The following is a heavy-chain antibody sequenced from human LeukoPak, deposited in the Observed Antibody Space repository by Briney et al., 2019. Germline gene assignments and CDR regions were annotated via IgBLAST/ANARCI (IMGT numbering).Heavy chain of an antibody. CDR1: GGSISSGDYY. D-gene: IGHD1-26*01. CDR3: AREELGAFDY. CDR2: IYYSGST. V-gene: IGHV4-30-4*08. J-gene: IGHJ4*02. Sequence: SETLSLTCTVSGGSISSGDYYWSWIRQPPGKGLEWIGYIYYSGSTYFNPSLKSRVTISVDTSKNQFSLKLSSVTAADTAVYYCAREELGAFDYWGQGTLVTVSS.